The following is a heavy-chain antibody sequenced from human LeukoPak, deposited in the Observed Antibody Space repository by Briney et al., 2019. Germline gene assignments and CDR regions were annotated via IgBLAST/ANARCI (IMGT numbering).Heavy chain of an antibody. CDR3: AREGPIVGATHLVDY. Sequence: GASVKVSCKASGYTFTDYYMHWVRQAPGQGLEWMGWINPNSGGTNYAQKFQGRVTMTRDTSISTAYMELSRLRSDDTAVYYCAREGPIVGATHLVDYWDQGTLVTVSS. CDR1: GYTFTDYY. CDR2: INPNSGGT. J-gene: IGHJ4*02. D-gene: IGHD1-26*01. V-gene: IGHV1-2*02.